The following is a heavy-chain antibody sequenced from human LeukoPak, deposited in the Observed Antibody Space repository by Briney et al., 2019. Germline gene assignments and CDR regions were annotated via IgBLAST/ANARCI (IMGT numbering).Heavy chain of an antibody. CDR3: ARGLTYYYDSSGYYWAY. D-gene: IGHD3-22*01. V-gene: IGHV3-23*01. CDR1: GFTLSDYA. Sequence: GGSLRLSCAASGFTLSDYAMTWVRQAPGKGLEWVSSISGSGGSTYYAGSVKGRFTMSRDNSKNTLHLQMNSLRPEDTAVYYCARGLTYYYDSSGYYWAYWGQGTLVTVSS. J-gene: IGHJ4*02. CDR2: ISGSGGST.